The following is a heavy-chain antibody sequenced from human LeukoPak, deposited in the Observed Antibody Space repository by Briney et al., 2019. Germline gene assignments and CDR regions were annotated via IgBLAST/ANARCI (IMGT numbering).Heavy chain of an antibody. Sequence: MGIINPSGGSTSYAQKFQGRVTMTRDTSTSTVYMELSSLRSEDTAVYYCARGTRVSPAHYWGQGTLVTVSS. D-gene: IGHD1-7*01. J-gene: IGHJ4*02. V-gene: IGHV1-46*01. CDR3: ARGTRVSPAHY. CDR2: INPSGGST.